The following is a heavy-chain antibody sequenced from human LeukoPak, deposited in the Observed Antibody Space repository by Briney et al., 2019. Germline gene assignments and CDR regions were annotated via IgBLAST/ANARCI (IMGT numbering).Heavy chain of an antibody. CDR3: ARGSTVVPAAPDY. CDR1: GGSFSGYY. J-gene: IGHJ4*02. Sequence: SETLSLTCAVYGGSFSGYYWSWIRQPPGKGLEWIGEINHSGSTNYNPSLKSRVTISVDTSKNQFSLKLSSVTAADTAVYYCARGSTVVPAAPDYWGQGTLVTVSS. CDR2: INHSGST. V-gene: IGHV4-34*01. D-gene: IGHD2-2*01.